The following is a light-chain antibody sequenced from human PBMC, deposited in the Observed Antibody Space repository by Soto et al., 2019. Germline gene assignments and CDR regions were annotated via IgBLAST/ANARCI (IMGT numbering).Light chain of an antibody. CDR3: QAWDYSTAYYV. J-gene: IGLJ1*01. V-gene: IGLV3-1*01. Sequence: SYELTQPPSVSVSPGQTASITCSGDKLGEKYACWYQQKPGQSPVLVIYQDTKRPSGIPERFSGCNSGNTATLTISGTQAMYEAADYCQAWDYSTAYYVFGPGTKLTVL. CDR2: QDT. CDR1: KLGEKY.